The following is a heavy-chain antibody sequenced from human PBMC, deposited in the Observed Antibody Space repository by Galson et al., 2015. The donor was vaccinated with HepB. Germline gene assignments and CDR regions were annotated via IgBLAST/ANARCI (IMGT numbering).Heavy chain of an antibody. Sequence: SLRLSCAASGFTLSTYGMHWVRQAPGKGLEWVAVISNDGRNKNYADSVKGRFTISRDNSKSTLYLQMNSLRAEDTAVYYCARGVNFGGGATDWFDPWGQGTLVTVPS. CDR1: GFTLSTYG. CDR2: ISNDGRNK. J-gene: IGHJ5*02. CDR3: ARGVNFGGGATDWFDP. V-gene: IGHV3-30*03. D-gene: IGHD1-26*01.